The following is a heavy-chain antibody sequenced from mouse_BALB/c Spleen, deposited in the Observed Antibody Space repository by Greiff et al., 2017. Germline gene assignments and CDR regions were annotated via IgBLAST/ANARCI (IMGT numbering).Heavy chain of an antibody. CDR2: INPYNGAT. CDR1: GYSFTGYY. CDR3: ARITTVVAT. V-gene: IGHV1-31*01. J-gene: IGHJ3*02. D-gene: IGHD1-1*01. Sequence: EVQLQQSGPELVKPGASVKISCKASGYSFTGYYMHWVKQSHVKSLEWIGRINPYNGATSYNQNFKDKASLTVDKSSSTAYMELHSLTSEDSAVYYCARITTVVATWGQGTLVTVSA.